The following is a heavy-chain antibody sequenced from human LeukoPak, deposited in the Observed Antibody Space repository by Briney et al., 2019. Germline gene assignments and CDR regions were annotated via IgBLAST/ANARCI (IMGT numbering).Heavy chain of an antibody. CDR3: ARDGHRRYHYDSSGREDAFDI. CDR1: SYTFTNYG. V-gene: IGHV1-18*01. J-gene: IGHJ3*02. Sequence: ASVKVSCKASSYTFTNYGISWVRQAPGQGLEWMGWISAYNGYTKYAQKFQGRVTMTTDTSTSTAYMGLRSLRSADTAVYFCARDGHRRYHYDSSGREDAFDIWGQGTMVTVSS. D-gene: IGHD3-22*01. CDR2: ISAYNGYT.